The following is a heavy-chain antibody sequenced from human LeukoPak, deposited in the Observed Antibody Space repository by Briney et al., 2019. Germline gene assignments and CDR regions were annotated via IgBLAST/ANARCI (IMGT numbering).Heavy chain of an antibody. CDR3: AGSADVYSSSWSSYYYHGLDV. Sequence: GGSLRLSCVASGFTFNYYEMNWVRQAPGKGLEWVSHITRSGGVKYYTDSVKGRFTISRDNAKNSVFLQMDSLRAEDTAVYYCAGSADVYSSSWSSYYYHGLDVWGQGTTVTVSS. CDR1: GFTFNYYE. D-gene: IGHD2-2*01. V-gene: IGHV3-48*03. J-gene: IGHJ6*02. CDR2: ITRSGGVK.